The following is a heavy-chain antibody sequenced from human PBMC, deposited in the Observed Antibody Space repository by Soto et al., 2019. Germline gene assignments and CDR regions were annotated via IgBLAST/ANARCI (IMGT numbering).Heavy chain of an antibody. CDR2: ISAYNGNT. CDR3: ARVHIVVVPAAMRSGWFDP. CDR1: GYTFTSYG. V-gene: IGHV1-18*01. D-gene: IGHD2-2*01. Sequence: QVQLVQSGAEVKKPGASVKVSCKASGYTFTSYGISWVRQAPGQGLVWMGWISAYNGNTNYAQKLQGRVTMTTDTSTSTAYMELRSLRSDDTAVYYCARVHIVVVPAAMRSGWFDPWGQGTLVTVSS. J-gene: IGHJ5*02.